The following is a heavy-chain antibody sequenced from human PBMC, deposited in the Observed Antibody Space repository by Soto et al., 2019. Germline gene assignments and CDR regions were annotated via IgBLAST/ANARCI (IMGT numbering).Heavy chain of an antibody. V-gene: IGHV1-18*01. J-gene: IGHJ3*01. Sequence: ASVKVSCKASGYTFRNYGISWVRQAPGHGLEWMGWISVYYGYTNFAQKFQGRVTITADKSTSTAYMELSSLRSEDTAVYYCTCITGTNPGPWGQGTMVTVSS. D-gene: IGHD1-20*01. CDR3: TCITGTNPGP. CDR1: GYTFRNYG. CDR2: ISVYYGYT.